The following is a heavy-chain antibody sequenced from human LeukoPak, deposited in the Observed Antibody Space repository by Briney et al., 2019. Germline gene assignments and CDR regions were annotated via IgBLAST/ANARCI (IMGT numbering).Heavy chain of an antibody. CDR1: GFTFSNYW. Sequence: GGSLRPSCAASGFTFSNYWMGWVRRAPGKRLEWVANMNIDGSEKYYADSVKGRFSISRDNARNSVYLQMASLRVEDTAVYYCARDPVEWELLLDYWGQGTLVTVSS. D-gene: IGHD1-26*01. V-gene: IGHV3-7*01. CDR2: MNIDGSEK. CDR3: ARDPVEWELLLDY. J-gene: IGHJ4*02.